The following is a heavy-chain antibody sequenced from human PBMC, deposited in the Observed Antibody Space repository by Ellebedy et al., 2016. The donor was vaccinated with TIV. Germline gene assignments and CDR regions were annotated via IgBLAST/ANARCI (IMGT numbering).Heavy chain of an antibody. CDR1: GFSFSDYY. J-gene: IGHJ4*02. CDR2: FSGRGGII. CDR3: ARGSYYFDS. Sequence: GGSLRLXXAASGFSFSDYYMNWVRQVPGKRLEWISYFSGRGGIISYADSVKGRFTISRDNAQDTLFLNMSSLRAEDSAVYYCARGSYYFDSWGQGTLVTVSS. V-gene: IGHV3-11*01.